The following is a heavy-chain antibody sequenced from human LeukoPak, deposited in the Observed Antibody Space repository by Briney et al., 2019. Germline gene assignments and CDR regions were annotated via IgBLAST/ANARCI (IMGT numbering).Heavy chain of an antibody. V-gene: IGHV3-48*03. Sequence: GGSLRLSCAASGFTFSSYEMNWVRQAPGKGLEWVSYISSSGSTIYYADSVKGRFTISRDNAKNSLYLQMNSLRAEDTAVYYCARDSTHDYGDYPTGFDPWGQGTLVTASS. J-gene: IGHJ5*02. CDR1: GFTFSSYE. CDR2: ISSSGSTI. D-gene: IGHD4-17*01. CDR3: ARDSTHDYGDYPTGFDP.